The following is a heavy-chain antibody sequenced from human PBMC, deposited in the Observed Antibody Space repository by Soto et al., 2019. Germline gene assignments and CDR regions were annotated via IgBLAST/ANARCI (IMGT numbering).Heavy chain of an antibody. V-gene: IGHV1-3*01. CDR2: INAGNGNT. CDR1: GDTFTSNA. Sequence: QVQLVQSGAEVKKPGASVKVSCKTSGDTFTSNAMHWVRQAPGQRLEWMGWINAGNGNTKYSQKFQGRVTITIDTSASTAYMELSSLRSEDTANCARDLGGWPDYWGQGTLVTVSS. D-gene: IGHD6-19*01. J-gene: IGHJ4*02. CDR3: ARDLGGWPDY.